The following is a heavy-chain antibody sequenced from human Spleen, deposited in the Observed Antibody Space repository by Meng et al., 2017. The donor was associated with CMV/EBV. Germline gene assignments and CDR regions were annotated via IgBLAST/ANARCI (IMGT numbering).Heavy chain of an antibody. V-gene: IGHV3-30*04. Sequence: GSLRLSCAASGFTFSSYAMHWVRQAPGKGLEWVAVISYDGRNKSYADSVKGRFTVSRDTSKNTLYLQMNSLRAEDTAVYYCAREGYPDAFDIWGQGTMVTVSS. CDR2: ISYDGRNK. J-gene: IGHJ3*02. D-gene: IGHD2-2*01. CDR1: GFTFSSYA. CDR3: AREGYPDAFDI.